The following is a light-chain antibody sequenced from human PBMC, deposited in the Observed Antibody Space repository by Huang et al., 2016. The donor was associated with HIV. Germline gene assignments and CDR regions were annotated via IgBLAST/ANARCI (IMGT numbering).Light chain of an antibody. J-gene: IGKJ3*01. Sequence: DIVMTQSPASLAVSPGERATINCKSSQSVLYSLSKKNYLAWCKQKPGRPPKFLIYWATTRWSGVPDQFSGSGSGTYFSRAINNLQAECVAVYFCLQYYSVPQTFGHGTKVDI. CDR3: LQYYSVPQT. CDR2: WAT. V-gene: IGKV4-1*01. CDR1: QSVLYSLSKKNY.